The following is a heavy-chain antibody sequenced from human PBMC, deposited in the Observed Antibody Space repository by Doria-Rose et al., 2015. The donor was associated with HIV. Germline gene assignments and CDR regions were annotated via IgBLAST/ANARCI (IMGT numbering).Heavy chain of an antibody. CDR1: GASVSSRGYY. J-gene: IGHJ4*02. CDR3: ARMGSYRELDY. V-gene: IGHV4-31*03. Sequence: VQLQESGPGLGQPSDTLSLPCSLSGASVSSRGYYWNWIRQVPGKGLESLGYTYYTGTSDYSPSLKSRLNMAVDTSKNQFSLKLSFVTVADTAVYYCARMGSYRELDYWGQGARGIGSA. CDR2: TYYTGTS. D-gene: IGHD3-3*01.